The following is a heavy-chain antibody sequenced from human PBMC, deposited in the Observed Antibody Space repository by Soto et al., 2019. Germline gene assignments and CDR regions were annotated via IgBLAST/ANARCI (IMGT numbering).Heavy chain of an antibody. CDR2: IWHDGMNK. Sequence: QVQLVESGGGVVQPERSLTLSCEASGFTFSSYGMHWVRQAPGKGLEWVAVIWHDGMNKYYADSVRGRFTISRDNSKNTLYLQMNSLRAEDTAVYYCARDRGSDNPFDYWGQGTLVTVSS. V-gene: IGHV3-33*01. CDR3: ARDRGSDNPFDY. D-gene: IGHD3-10*01. J-gene: IGHJ4*02. CDR1: GFTFSSYG.